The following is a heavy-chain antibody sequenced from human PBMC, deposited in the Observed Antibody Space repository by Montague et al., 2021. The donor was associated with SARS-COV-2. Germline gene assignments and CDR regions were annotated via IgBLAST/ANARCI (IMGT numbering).Heavy chain of an antibody. CDR3: ARTRYFGILYYYYYYGMDV. J-gene: IGHJ6*02. CDR2: IDWDDDK. CDR1: GFSLSTSGMC. Sequence: PALVKPTQTLTLTCTFSGFSLSTSGMCVSWIRQPPGKALEWLALIDWDDDKYYSTSLKTRLTISKDTSKNQVVLTMTNMDPVDTATYYCARTRYFGILYYYYYYGMDVWGQGTTVTVSS. D-gene: IGHD3-9*01. V-gene: IGHV2-70*01.